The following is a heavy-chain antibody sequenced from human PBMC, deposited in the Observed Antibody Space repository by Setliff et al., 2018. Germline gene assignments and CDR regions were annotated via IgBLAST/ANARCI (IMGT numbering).Heavy chain of an antibody. D-gene: IGHD3-3*01. CDR3: ARAPQYSNFWYALSWFDP. J-gene: IGHJ5*02. Sequence: SETLSLTCTVSGDSISGDYWSWIRQPPGKGLEWIGYIHSSGRSNYNPSLKSRVTTSIDTSKNQFSLKLSSVTAADTAVYYCARAPQYSNFWYALSWFDPWGQGTLVTVSS. CDR2: IHSSGRS. CDR1: GDSISGDY. V-gene: IGHV4-4*08.